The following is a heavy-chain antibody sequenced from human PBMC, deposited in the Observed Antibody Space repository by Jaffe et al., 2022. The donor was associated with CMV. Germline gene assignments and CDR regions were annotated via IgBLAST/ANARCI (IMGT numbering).Heavy chain of an antibody. V-gene: IGHV4-59*01. Sequence: QVQLQESGPGLVKPSETLSLTCTVSGGSISSYYWSWIRQPPGKGLEWIGYIYYSGSTNYNPSLKSRVTISVDTSKNQFSLKLSSVTAADTAVYYCARDQGGDYYDSSGYYHDAFDIWGQGTMVTVSS. CDR2: IYYSGST. D-gene: IGHD3-22*01. CDR3: ARDQGGDYYDSSGYYHDAFDI. J-gene: IGHJ3*02. CDR1: GGSISSYY.